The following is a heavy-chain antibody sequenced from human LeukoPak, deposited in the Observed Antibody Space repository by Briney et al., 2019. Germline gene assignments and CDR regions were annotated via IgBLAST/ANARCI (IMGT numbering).Heavy chain of an antibody. J-gene: IGHJ6*03. CDR1: GGTFSSYA. CDR3: ASPGGTLNYYYYMDV. D-gene: IGHD1-26*01. V-gene: IGHV1-69*06. Sequence: GASVKVSCKASGGTFSSYAISWVRQAPGQGLEWMGGIIPIFGTANYAQKFQGRVTITADKSTSTAYMELSSLRSEDTAVYYCASPGGTLNYYYYMDVWGKGTTVTVSS. CDR2: IIPIFGTA.